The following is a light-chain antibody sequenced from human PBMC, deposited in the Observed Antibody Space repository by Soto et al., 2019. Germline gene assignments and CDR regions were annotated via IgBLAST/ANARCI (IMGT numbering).Light chain of an antibody. Sequence: DIQMTQSPSSLSASVGDRVTITCRASQNIYSYLNWYQQKPGKAPKLLIYAASSLQSGVPSRFSGSGSGTDFTLTISSLQPEDFATYFCQQSYSSFFTFGPGTKVDIK. CDR3: QQSYSSFFT. CDR2: AAS. CDR1: QNIYSY. V-gene: IGKV1-39*01. J-gene: IGKJ3*01.